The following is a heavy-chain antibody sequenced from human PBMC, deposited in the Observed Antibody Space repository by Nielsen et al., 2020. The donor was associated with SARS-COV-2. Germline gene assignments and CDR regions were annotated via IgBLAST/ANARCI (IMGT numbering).Heavy chain of an antibody. J-gene: IGHJ5*02. CDR3: TRLVPAAVNWFDP. CDR1: GDSISSSTYY. D-gene: IGHD2-2*01. Sequence: SETLSLTCTVSGDSISSSTYYWAWIRQPPGKGLEWFGNIYYSRGTSYNPSLKSRVTMSVDTSKSQFSLRLSSVTAADTAVYFCTRLVPAAVNWFDPWGQGTLVTVSS. CDR2: IYYSRGT. V-gene: IGHV4-39*01.